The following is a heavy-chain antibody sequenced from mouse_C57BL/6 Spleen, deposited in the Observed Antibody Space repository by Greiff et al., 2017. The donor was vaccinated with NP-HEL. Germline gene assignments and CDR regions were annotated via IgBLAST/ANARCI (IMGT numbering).Heavy chain of an antibody. D-gene: IGHD3-2*02. Sequence: DVMLVESGGGLVKPGGSLKLSCAASGFTFSDYGMHWVRQAPEKGLEWVAYISSGSSTIYYADTVKGRFTISRDNAKNTLFLQMTSLRSEDTAMYYCARPRQLRTMDYWGQGTSVTVSS. J-gene: IGHJ4*01. CDR3: ARPRQLRTMDY. CDR1: GFTFSDYG. CDR2: ISSGSSTI. V-gene: IGHV5-17*01.